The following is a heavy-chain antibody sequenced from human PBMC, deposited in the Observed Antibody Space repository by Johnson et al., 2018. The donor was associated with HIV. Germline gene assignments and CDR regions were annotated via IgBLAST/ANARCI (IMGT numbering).Heavy chain of an antibody. Sequence: QVQLVESGGGVVQPGRSLRLSCVASRFTFSSFAMHWVRQAPGKGLEWVAVISYDGSDKYSADSVKGRFTISRDNSKNTLYLQMNSLRDEDTAVYNCARDPSREEWLLGAFDIWGQGTTVTVSS. CDR2: ISYDGSDK. CDR3: ARDPSREEWLLGAFDI. V-gene: IGHV3-30*04. J-gene: IGHJ3*02. CDR1: RFTFSSFA. D-gene: IGHD3-3*01.